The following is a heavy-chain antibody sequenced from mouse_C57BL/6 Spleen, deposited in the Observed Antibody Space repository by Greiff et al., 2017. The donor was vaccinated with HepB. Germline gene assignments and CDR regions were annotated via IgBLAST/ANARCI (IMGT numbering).Heavy chain of an antibody. CDR3: ARSDSNYAWFAY. V-gene: IGHV1-52*01. CDR2: IDPSDSET. D-gene: IGHD2-5*01. J-gene: IGHJ3*01. CDR1: GYTFTSYW. Sequence: VQLQQPGAELVRPGSSVKLSCKASGYTFTSYWMHWVKQRPIQGLEWIGNIDPSDSETHYNQKFKDKATLTVDKSSSTAYMQLSSLTSEDSAVYYCARSDSNYAWFAYWGQGTLVTVSA.